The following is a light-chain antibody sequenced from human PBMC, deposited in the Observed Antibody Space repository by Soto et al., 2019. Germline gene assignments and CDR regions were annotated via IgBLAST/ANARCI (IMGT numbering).Light chain of an antibody. CDR2: GAS. Sequence: EIVMTQSPATLSVSPGERASISCRASQSVGSNLAWYQQTAGQAPRLLIYGASTMDTGIPARFSGSGSGTEFTLTISSLQSEDFAVYSCQQYTNWPYTFGQGTKLEIK. CDR3: QQYTNWPYT. CDR1: QSVGSN. J-gene: IGKJ2*01. V-gene: IGKV3-15*01.